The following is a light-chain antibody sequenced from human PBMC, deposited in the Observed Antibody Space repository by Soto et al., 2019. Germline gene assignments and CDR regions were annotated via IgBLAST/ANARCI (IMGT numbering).Light chain of an antibody. CDR1: QSVSSN. Sequence: EIVMTQSPATLSVSPGERATLSCRPSQSVSSNLAWDQQKPGQAPRLIIYGASTMPTGIPARFSGSGSGTEFTLSISSLQSEDFAVYYCQQYNNGPSFFTFGPGTKVDIK. J-gene: IGKJ3*01. CDR2: GAS. V-gene: IGKV3-15*01. CDR3: QQYNNGPSFFT.